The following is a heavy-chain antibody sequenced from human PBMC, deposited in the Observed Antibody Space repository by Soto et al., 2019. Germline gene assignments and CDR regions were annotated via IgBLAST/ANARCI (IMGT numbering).Heavy chain of an antibody. CDR1: GFTFSTNG. D-gene: IGHD3-16*01. Sequence: QVQLVESGGGVVQPGRSQRLSCAASGFTFSTNGMHWVRQAPGKGLEWVAVISYDGSNKYYADSVKGRLTISRDNSKNTLYLQMNSLRAEDTAVYYCAKDRVESGLGEVDYWGQGTLVTVSS. CDR3: AKDRVESGLGEVDY. CDR2: ISYDGSNK. J-gene: IGHJ4*02. V-gene: IGHV3-30*18.